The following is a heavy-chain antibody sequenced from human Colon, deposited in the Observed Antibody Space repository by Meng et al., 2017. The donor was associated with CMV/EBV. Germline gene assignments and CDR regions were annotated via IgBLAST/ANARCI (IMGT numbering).Heavy chain of an antibody. V-gene: IGHV4-39*07. CDR1: GGSISNSNYQ. D-gene: IGHD1-26*01. CDR3: ARVRILGATIDT. J-gene: IGHJ5*02. CDR2: VFFRGST. Sequence: CTVSGGSISNSNYQWGWIRQAPGNALEWIGNVFFRGSTYYNPSLGGRVILSVDTSKNQFSLDLSSVTAADTAVYFCARVRILGATIDTWGQGTLVTVSS.